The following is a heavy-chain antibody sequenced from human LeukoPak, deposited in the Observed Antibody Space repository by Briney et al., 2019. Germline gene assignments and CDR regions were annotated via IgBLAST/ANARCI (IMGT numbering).Heavy chain of an antibody. Sequence: GESLNISCKGSGYRFTNYWIGWVRQTPGKGLEWMGSIYPGDSDTTYSPSFQGQVTISVDKSINTAYLQWSSLKVSDTAMYYCASRVGSTRGNFDYWGQGTLVTVSS. CDR3: ASRVGSTRGNFDY. CDR1: GYRFTNYW. J-gene: IGHJ4*02. V-gene: IGHV5-51*01. CDR2: IYPGDSDT. D-gene: IGHD3-16*01.